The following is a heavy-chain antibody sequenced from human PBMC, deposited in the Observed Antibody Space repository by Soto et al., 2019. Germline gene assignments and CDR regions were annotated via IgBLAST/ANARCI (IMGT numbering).Heavy chain of an antibody. D-gene: IGHD2-15*01. CDR1: GYTFTSYA. J-gene: IGHJ3*02. CDR3: ARDRSTAFDI. CDR2: FNAGNGNT. V-gene: IGHV1-3*05. Sequence: QVQLVQSGAEEKKPGASVKVSCKASGYTFTSYAMHWVRQAPGQRLEWMGWFNAGNGNTKYSQRFQGRVTITRDTSASTAYMELSSLRCEETAVYYCARDRSTAFDIWGQGTMVTVSS.